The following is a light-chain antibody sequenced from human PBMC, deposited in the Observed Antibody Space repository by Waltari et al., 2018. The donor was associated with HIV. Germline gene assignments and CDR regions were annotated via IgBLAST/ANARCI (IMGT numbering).Light chain of an antibody. Sequence: QSALTQPASVSGSPGQSITISCTGTSSDVGSYNLVSWYQQHPGKAPKLMIYEVSKRPSGVSKRFSGSKSGNTASLTISELQAEDEADYYCCSYAGSSTPYVVFGGGTKLTVL. CDR3: CSYAGSSTPYVV. J-gene: IGLJ2*01. V-gene: IGLV2-23*02. CDR1: SSDVGSYNL. CDR2: EVS.